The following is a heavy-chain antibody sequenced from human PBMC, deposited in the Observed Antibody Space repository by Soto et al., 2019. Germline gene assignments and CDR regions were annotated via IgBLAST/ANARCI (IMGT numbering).Heavy chain of an antibody. CDR3: ARDHGYCSSTSCYNAFDY. D-gene: IGHD2-2*02. Sequence: QVQLQESGPGLVKPSQTLSLTCTVSGGSISSGGYYWSWIRQHPGKGLEWIGYIYYSGSTYYNPXXKVRVTISVDXXKXQXXLKLSSVTAADTAVYYCARDHGYCSSTSCYNAFDYWGQGTLVTVSS. CDR1: GGSISSGGYY. V-gene: IGHV4-31*03. CDR2: IYYSGST. J-gene: IGHJ4*02.